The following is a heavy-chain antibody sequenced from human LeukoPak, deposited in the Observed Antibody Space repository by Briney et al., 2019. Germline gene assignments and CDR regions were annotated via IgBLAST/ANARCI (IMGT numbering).Heavy chain of an antibody. CDR3: ARGSGYDLISPGYFDY. CDR2: IYHSGST. J-gene: IGHJ4*02. V-gene: IGHV4-34*01. CDR1: GGSFSGYY. D-gene: IGHD5-12*01. Sequence: SETLSLTCAVYGGSFSGYYWSWIRQPPGKGLEWIGYIYHSGSTYYNPSLKSRVTISVDRSKNQFSLKLSSVTAADTAVYYCARGSGYDLISPGYFDYWGQGTLVTVSS.